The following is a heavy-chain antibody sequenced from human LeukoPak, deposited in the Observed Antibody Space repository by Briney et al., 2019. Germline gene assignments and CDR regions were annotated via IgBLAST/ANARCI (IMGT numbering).Heavy chain of an antibody. V-gene: IGHV1-2*02. J-gene: IGHJ6*03. CDR1: GYTFTSYY. Sequence: ASVKVSCKASGYTFTSYYMHWVRQAPGQGLEWMGWINPNSGGTNYAQKFQGRVTMTRDTSISTAYMELSGLRSDDTAVYYCASVGYCSSTSCPPKTYYYYMDVWGKGTTVTVSS. D-gene: IGHD2-2*01. CDR3: ASVGYCSSTSCPPKTYYYYMDV. CDR2: INPNSGGT.